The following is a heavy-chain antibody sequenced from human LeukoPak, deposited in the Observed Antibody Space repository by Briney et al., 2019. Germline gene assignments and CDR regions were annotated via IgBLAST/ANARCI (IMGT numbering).Heavy chain of an antibody. Sequence: WGSLRLSCAVSGFTFSSHAMNWVRQAPGKGLEWVSSISGDGSRTYYAAPVKGRFTISRDNPKNTLYLQMTRLGAEDTAIYYCAKLADASGDFAYWGQGTLVTVSS. D-gene: IGHD6-25*01. CDR2: ISGDGSRT. CDR1: GFTFSSHA. CDR3: AKLADASGDFAY. V-gene: IGHV3-23*01. J-gene: IGHJ4*02.